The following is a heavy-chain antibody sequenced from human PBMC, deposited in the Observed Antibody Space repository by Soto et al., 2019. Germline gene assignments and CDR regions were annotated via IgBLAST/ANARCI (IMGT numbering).Heavy chain of an antibody. CDR2: ISYDGSNK. CDR3: ARDAKPIAVAGYLFVY. CDR1: GFTFSSYA. D-gene: IGHD6-19*01. J-gene: IGHJ4*02. Sequence: GGSLILSCAASGFTFSSYARHWVRQAPGKGLEWVAVISYDGSNKYYADSVKGRFTISRDNSKNTLYLQMNSLRAEDTAVYYCARDAKPIAVAGYLFVYWGQGTLVTVSS. V-gene: IGHV3-30-3*01.